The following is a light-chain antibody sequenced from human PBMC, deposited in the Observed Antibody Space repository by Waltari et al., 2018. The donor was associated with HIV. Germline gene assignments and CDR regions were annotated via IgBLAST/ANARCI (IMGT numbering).Light chain of an antibody. Sequence: SFELTQPPSVSVSPGQTAIITCSGDQLDKEYVCWYQKKPGQSPLQVLYHDSKRPSGISARISGSNSGNTATLTISGAQALDEADYYCQAWHISAAVFGGGTKLTVL. CDR2: HDS. J-gene: IGLJ2*01. V-gene: IGLV3-1*01. CDR3: QAWHISAAV. CDR1: QLDKEY.